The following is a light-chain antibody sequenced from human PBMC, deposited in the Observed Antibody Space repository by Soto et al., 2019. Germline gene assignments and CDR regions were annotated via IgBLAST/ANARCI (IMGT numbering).Light chain of an antibody. Sequence: EIVMTQSPATLSVSPGERATLSCRASQSVSSNLAWYQQKPGQAPRLLIYGASTRATGIPVRFSGSGSGTEFTLTITSLQPEDFVVYYCQHYNPWPGFGQGTKLEIK. CDR3: QHYNPWPG. CDR1: QSVSSN. J-gene: IGKJ2*01. V-gene: IGKV3-15*01. CDR2: GAS.